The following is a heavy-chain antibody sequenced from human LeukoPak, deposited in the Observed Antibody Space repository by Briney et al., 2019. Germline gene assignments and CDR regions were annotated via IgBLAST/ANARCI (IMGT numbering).Heavy chain of an antibody. CDR3: ARTFPSRHPDP. J-gene: IGHJ5*02. V-gene: IGHV4-39*01. Sequence: LRLSCAASGFTFSSYAMHWIRQPPGKGLEWIGSIYYSGSTYYNPSLKSRVTISVDTSKNQFSLKLSSVTAADTAVYYCARTFPSRHPDPWGQGTLVTVSS. CDR1: GFTFSSYA. D-gene: IGHD6-13*01. CDR2: IYYSGST.